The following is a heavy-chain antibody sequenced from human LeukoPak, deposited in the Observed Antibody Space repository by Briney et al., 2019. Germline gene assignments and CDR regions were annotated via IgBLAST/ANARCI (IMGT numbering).Heavy chain of an antibody. CDR2: ISGSGGST. D-gene: IGHD4-17*01. Sequence: GGSLRLSCAASGFTFSSYAMSWVRRAPGKGLEWVLAISGSGGSTYYADSVKGRFTISRDNSKNTLYLQMNSLRAEDTAVYYCAKPTTVTTRGSFDYWGQGTLVTVSS. J-gene: IGHJ4*02. CDR3: AKPTTVTTRGSFDY. V-gene: IGHV3-23*01. CDR1: GFTFSSYA.